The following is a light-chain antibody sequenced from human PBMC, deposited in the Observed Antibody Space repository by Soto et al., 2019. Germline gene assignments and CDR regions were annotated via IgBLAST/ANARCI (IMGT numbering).Light chain of an antibody. J-gene: IGKJ5*01. CDR1: QSVSSSY. V-gene: IGKV3-20*01. CDR2: GAS. CDR3: QQYGSSPPIT. Sequence: ESVLTQSPGTLSLSPGERATLSCRASQSVSSSYLAWYQQKPGQAPRLLIYGASSRATGIPDRFSGSGSGTDFTITISRLEPEDFAVYYCQQYGSSPPITFGQGTRLEIK.